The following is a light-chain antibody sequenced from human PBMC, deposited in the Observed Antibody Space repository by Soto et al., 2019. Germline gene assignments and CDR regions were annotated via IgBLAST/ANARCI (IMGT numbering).Light chain of an antibody. CDR3: QQYNSYSPT. CDR2: HAS. CDR1: QSISSW. V-gene: IGKV1-5*01. Sequence: DIQMTQYPSTLSASVGDRVTITCRASQSISSWLAWYQQKPGKAPKLLSYHASSLESGVPSRFSGSGSGTEFTLTISSLQPDYFATYYCQQYNSYSPTCGQGTKMEIK. J-gene: IGKJ2*01.